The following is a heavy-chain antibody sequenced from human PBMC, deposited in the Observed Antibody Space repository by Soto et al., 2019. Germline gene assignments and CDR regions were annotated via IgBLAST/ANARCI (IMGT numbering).Heavy chain of an antibody. CDR3: ARERTRIGFDI. V-gene: IGHV1-18*01. J-gene: IGHJ3*02. CDR1: GYTFTSYG. Sequence: ASVKVSCKASGYTFTSYGISWVRQAPGQGLEWMGWISADNGNTNYAQKLQGRVTMTTDTSTSTAYMELSSLRSEDTAVYYCARERTRIGFDIWGQGTMVTVSS. CDR2: ISADNGNT. D-gene: IGHD2-15*01.